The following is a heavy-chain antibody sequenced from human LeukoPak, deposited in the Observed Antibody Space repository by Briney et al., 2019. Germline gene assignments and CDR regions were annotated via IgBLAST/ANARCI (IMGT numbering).Heavy chain of an antibody. CDR1: GYTFTSFG. V-gene: IGHV1-18*01. CDR2: ISAYNGDT. J-gene: IGHJ4*02. CDR3: ARAYGSSSSADY. Sequence: GSVKVSCKTSGYTFTSFGISWVRQAPGQGLEWMGWISAYNGDTTYAQKLQDRVTMTADTSTSTAYMEMRSLRSDDTAVYYCARAYGSSSSADYWGQGTLVTVSS. D-gene: IGHD6-6*01.